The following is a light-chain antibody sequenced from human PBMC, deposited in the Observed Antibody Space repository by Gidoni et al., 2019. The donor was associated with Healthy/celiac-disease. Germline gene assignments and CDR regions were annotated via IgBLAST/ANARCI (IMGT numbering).Light chain of an antibody. Sequence: VSLGERATINCKSSQSVLYSSNNKNYLAWYQQKPGQPPKLLIYWASTRESGVPDRFSGSGSGTDFTLTISSLQAEDVAVYYCQQYYSTPYTFXQXTKLEIK. CDR1: QSVLYSSNNKNY. J-gene: IGKJ2*01. CDR3: QQYYSTPYT. V-gene: IGKV4-1*01. CDR2: WAS.